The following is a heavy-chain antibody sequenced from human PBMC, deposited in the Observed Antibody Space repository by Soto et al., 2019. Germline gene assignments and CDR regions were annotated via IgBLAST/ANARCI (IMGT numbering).Heavy chain of an antibody. CDR2: IIPMFATT. Sequence: QVQLVQSGAEVRKSGSSVKVSCKAAGGTFSDYALSWVRQAPGQGLEWMGGIIPMFATTNYAQKFQGRVTITADDSATTAKVELSSLKSEDTAVYYCARGRGIGFSSTWNIYWYYNMDVWGQGTTVTVSS. CDR3: ARGRGIGFSSTWNIYWYYNMDV. D-gene: IGHD6-13*01. J-gene: IGHJ6*02. CDR1: GGTFSDYA. V-gene: IGHV1-69*01.